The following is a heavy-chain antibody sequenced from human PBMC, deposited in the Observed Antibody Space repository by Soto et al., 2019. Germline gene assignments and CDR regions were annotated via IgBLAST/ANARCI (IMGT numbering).Heavy chain of an antibody. CDR2: ISYDGSNK. V-gene: IGHV3-30-3*01. CDR3: AREAGIAAAGTDY. Sequence: GGSLRLSCAASGFTFSSYAMHWVRQAPGKGLEWVAVISYDGSNKYYADSVKGRFTISRDNSKNTLYLQMNSLRAEDTAVYYCAREAGIAAAGTDYWGQGTLVTVSS. CDR1: GFTFSSYA. D-gene: IGHD6-13*01. J-gene: IGHJ4*02.